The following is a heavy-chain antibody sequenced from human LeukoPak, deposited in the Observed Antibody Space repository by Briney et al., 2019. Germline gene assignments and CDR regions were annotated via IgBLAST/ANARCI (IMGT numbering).Heavy chain of an antibody. J-gene: IGHJ3*02. CDR3: AKLALNIRASSEELRGEGNDAFDI. CDR1: GFTFSTYG. V-gene: IGHV3-30*02. CDR2: IRYEGGRT. Sequence: GSLRLSCAASGFTFSTYGMHWVRQAPGKGLEWVAYIRYEGGRTYYADSVKGRFTISRDNSNNTLYLQMNSLRPEDTAVYYCAKLALNIRASSEELRGEGNDAFDIWGQGTKVTVS. D-gene: IGHD1-7*01.